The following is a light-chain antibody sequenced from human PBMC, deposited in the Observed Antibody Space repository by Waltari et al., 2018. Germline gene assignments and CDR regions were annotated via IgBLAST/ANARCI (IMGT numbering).Light chain of an antibody. J-gene: IGLJ3*02. CDR2: GDI. Sequence: QPVLTQPPSVSGAPGQTVTISCTWRSSNIAAGFDVHWYQQLPGRAPKLHIYGDINRPSGVPDRFSGSKSGTSASLAITGLQAEDEADYYCQSFDSSLAFSEVVFGGGTKLTVL. CDR1: SSNIAAGFD. V-gene: IGLV1-40*01. CDR3: QSFDSSLAFSEVV.